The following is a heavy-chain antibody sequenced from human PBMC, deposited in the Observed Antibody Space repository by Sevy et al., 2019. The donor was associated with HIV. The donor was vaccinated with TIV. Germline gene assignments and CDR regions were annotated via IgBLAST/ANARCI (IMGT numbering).Heavy chain of an antibody. J-gene: IGHJ4*02. V-gene: IGHV3-49*03. CDR3: TRDRYTYVPFDY. D-gene: IGHD3-10*02. CDR1: GFTFGDYA. CDR2: IRTKAYGGTT. Sequence: GGSLRLSCTASGFTFGDYAMNWFRQAPGKGLEWVGFIRTKAYGGTTEYAASVKGRFTISRDDSKSIAYLQMNSLKTEDTAVYYCTRDRYTYVPFDYWGQGTLVTVSS.